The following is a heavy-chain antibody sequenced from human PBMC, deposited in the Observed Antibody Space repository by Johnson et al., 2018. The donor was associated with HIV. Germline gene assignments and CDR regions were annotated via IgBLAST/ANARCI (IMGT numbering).Heavy chain of an antibody. CDR1: GFTFSSYG. J-gene: IGHJ3*02. D-gene: IGHD1-1*01. CDR2: IRYDGSNK. V-gene: IGHV3-30*02. CDR3: ARATTPHDAFDI. Sequence: QMQLVESGGGVVQPGGSLRLSCVASGFTFSSYGMHWVRQAPGKGLEWVAFIRYDGSNKYYADSVKGRFTISRDNSKNTLYLQMTSLRAEDTAVYYCARATTPHDAFDIWGQGTMVTVSS.